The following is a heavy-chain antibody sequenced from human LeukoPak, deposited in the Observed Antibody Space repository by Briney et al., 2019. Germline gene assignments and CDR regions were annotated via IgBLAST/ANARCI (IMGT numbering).Heavy chain of an antibody. CDR3: AKDVSYGGNPPY. CDR2: ISVSGVST. CDR1: GFTFSIYA. D-gene: IGHD4-17*01. V-gene: IGHV3-23*01. Sequence: GGSLRLSCAASGFTFSIYAMTWVRQAPGKGLKWVSTISVSGVSTYYADSVKGRFTISRDNSKNTLYLQMNSLRAEDTAVYYGAKDVSYGGNPPYWGQGTLVTVSS. J-gene: IGHJ4*02.